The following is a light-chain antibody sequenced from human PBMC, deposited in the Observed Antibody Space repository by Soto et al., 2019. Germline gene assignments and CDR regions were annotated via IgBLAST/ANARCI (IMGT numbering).Light chain of an antibody. Sequence: QSALTQPASVSGSPGQSITISCTGSSSDVGGYKFVSWYQHHPDKAPKLLIYEVSHRPSGVSNRFSGSKSGSTASLTISGLQAEDEADYYCCSYTSSGTMVFGGGTKVTVL. CDR2: EVS. V-gene: IGLV2-14*01. J-gene: IGLJ3*02. CDR1: SSDVGGYKF. CDR3: CSYTSSGTMV.